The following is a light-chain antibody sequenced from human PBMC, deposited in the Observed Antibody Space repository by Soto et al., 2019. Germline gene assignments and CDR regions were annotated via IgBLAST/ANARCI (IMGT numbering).Light chain of an antibody. V-gene: IGLV2-14*01. J-gene: IGLJ2*01. CDR3: SSYTRSSTHVV. CDR2: EVS. Sequence: QSALTQPASVSGSPGQSITISCTGTSSDVGGYNYVSWYQQHPGKAPKLMIYEVSNRPSGVSNRFSGSKSGNTASLTISGLQAEDEADYYCSSYTRSSTHVVFGGGTNLTVL. CDR1: SSDVGGYNY.